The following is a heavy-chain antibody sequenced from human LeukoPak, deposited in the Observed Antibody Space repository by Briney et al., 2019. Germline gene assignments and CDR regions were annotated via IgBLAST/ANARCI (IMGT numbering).Heavy chain of an antibody. CDR3: ARDRYCSGGSCGVDY. CDR1: GFTFSSYS. J-gene: IGHJ4*02. Sequence: GGSLRLSCAASGFTFSSYSMNWVRQAPGEGLEWVSSISSSSSYIYYADSVKGRFTISRDNAKNSLYLQMNSLRAEDTAVYYCARDRYCSGGSCGVDYWGQGTLVTVSS. CDR2: ISSSSSYI. V-gene: IGHV3-21*01. D-gene: IGHD2-15*01.